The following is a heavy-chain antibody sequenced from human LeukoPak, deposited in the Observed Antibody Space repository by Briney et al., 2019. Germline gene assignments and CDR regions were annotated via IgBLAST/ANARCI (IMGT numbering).Heavy chain of an antibody. Sequence: ASVKVSCKASGYTFTSYGISWVRQAPGQGLEWMGWISAYNGNTSYAQKLQGRVTMTTDTSTSTAYMELRSLRSDDTAVYYCARVGIYCSSTSCYASDFDYWGQGTLVTVSS. J-gene: IGHJ4*02. V-gene: IGHV1-18*01. CDR3: ARVGIYCSSTSCYASDFDY. CDR1: GYTFTSYG. CDR2: ISAYNGNT. D-gene: IGHD2-2*01.